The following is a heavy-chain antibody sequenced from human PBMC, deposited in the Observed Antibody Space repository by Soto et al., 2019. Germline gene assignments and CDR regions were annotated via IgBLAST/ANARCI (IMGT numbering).Heavy chain of an antibody. CDR3: AKDSPYFDY. V-gene: IGHV3-30*18. CDR1: GFTFSSYG. Sequence: QEQLVESGGGVVQPGRSLRLSCAASGFTFSSYGMHWVRQAPGKGLEWVAVISYDGSNKYYADSVKGRFTISRDNSKNTLYLQMNSLRAEDTAVYYCAKDSPYFDYWGQGTLVTVSS. J-gene: IGHJ4*02. CDR2: ISYDGSNK.